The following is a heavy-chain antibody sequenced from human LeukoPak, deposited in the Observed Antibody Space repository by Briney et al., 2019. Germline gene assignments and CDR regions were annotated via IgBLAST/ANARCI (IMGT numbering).Heavy chain of an antibody. CDR3: ASTYYDFWSGPPHY. V-gene: IGHV3-43D*04. Sequence: PGGPLSLSCAASGFPFDDYAMHWVRQAPGKGLEWVSLISWDGGSTYYADSVKGRFTISRDNSKNSLYLQMNSLRAEDTALYYCASTYYDFWSGPPHYWGQGTLVTVSS. CDR2: ISWDGGST. D-gene: IGHD3-3*01. CDR1: GFPFDDYA. J-gene: IGHJ4*02.